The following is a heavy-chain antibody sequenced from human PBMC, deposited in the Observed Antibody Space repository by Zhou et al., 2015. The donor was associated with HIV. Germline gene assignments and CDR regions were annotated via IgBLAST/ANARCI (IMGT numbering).Heavy chain of an antibody. V-gene: IGHV1-69*01. J-gene: IGHJ5*02. CDR1: GGTFSSYA. Sequence: QVQLVQSGAEVKKPGSSVKVSCKASGGTFSSYAISWVRQAPGQGLEWMGGIIPIFGTANYAQKFQGRVTITADESTSTAYMELSSLRSEDTAVYYCARTSSPYYYDSSGFWFDPWGQGTLVTVSS. CDR2: IIPIFGTA. D-gene: IGHD3-22*01. CDR3: ARTSSPYYYDSSGFWFDP.